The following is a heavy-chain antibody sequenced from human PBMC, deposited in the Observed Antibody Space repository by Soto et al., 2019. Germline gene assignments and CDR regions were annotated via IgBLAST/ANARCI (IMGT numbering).Heavy chain of an antibody. J-gene: IGHJ4*02. CDR3: VRDSGAKLSSS. V-gene: IGHV1-69*13. CDR2: IVPIYRTA. D-gene: IGHD6-13*01. CDR1: GGTFSSYR. Sequence: SVKVSCKASGGTFSSYRINLVRQAPGQGLEWVGGIVPIYRTADYAQKFQGRVTITADESARTSYMELRSLKSQDTAVYYCVRDSGAKLSSSWGQGTLVTVSS.